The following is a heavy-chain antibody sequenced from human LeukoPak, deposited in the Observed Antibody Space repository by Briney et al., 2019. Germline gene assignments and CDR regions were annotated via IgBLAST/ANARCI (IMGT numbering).Heavy chain of an antibody. J-gene: IGHJ4*02. D-gene: IGHD5-24*01. CDR3: ARGRRRDGYNKTYYFDY. Sequence: GGSLRLSCAASGFTFSSYSMNWVRQALGKGLEWVSSISSSSSYIYYADSVKGRFTISRDNAKNSLYLQMNSLRAEDTAVYYCARGRRRDGYNKTYYFDYWGQGTLVTVSS. V-gene: IGHV3-21*01. CDR2: ISSSSSYI. CDR1: GFTFSSYS.